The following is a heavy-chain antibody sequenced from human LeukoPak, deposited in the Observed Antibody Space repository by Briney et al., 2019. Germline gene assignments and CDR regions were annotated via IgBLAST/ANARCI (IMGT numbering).Heavy chain of an antibody. Sequence: GASVKVSCKASGYTFTSYDINWVRQATEQGLEWMGWMNPNSGNTGYAQKFQGRVTMTRNTSISTAYMELSSLRSEDTAVYYCARSDLNYNSIAAAGGGFDPWGQGTLVTVPS. J-gene: IGHJ5*02. V-gene: IGHV1-8*01. CDR2: MNPNSGNT. CDR1: GYTFTSYD. CDR3: ARSDLNYNSIAAAGGGFDP. D-gene: IGHD6-13*01.